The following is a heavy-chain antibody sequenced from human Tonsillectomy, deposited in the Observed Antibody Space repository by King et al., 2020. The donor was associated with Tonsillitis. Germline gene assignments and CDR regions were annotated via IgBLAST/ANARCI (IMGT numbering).Heavy chain of an antibody. Sequence: VQLQQWGAGLLKPSETLSLTCGVYSGSSSGSYWSWVRQPPGKGLEWIGQISHSGGTSYNPSLKSRVTISIDTCKSQLSLQLSSVTAADSAVYYCAGHGGFAFVIWGQGTTVTVSS. V-gene: IGHV4-34*01. D-gene: IGHD3-10*01. J-gene: IGHJ3*02. CDR2: ISHSGGT. CDR1: SGSSSGSY. CDR3: AGHGGFAFVI.